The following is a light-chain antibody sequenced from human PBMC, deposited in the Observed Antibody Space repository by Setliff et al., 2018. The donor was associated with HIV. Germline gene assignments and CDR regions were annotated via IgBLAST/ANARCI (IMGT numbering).Light chain of an antibody. J-gene: IGLJ1*01. Sequence: QSVLTQPRSVSGSPGQSVTVSCTGSSSDVAAYNSVSWYQHHPGKAPKLIIYDVSRRPSGVPDRFSGSKSGNTASLTISGLQAEDEADYYCCSYAGSYTSYYALGSGTKVTVL. V-gene: IGLV2-11*01. CDR1: SSDVAAYNS. CDR2: DVS. CDR3: CSYAGSYTSYYA.